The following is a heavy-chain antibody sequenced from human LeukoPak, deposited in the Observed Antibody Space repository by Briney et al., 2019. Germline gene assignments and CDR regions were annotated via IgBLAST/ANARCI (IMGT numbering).Heavy chain of an antibody. J-gene: IGHJ4*02. CDR1: GFTFSSYA. V-gene: IGHV3-23*01. Sequence: GGSLRLSCAASGFTFSSYAMSWVRQAPGNGLEWASAISGSGGSTYYADSVKGRFTISRDNSKNTLYLQMNSLRAEDTAVYYCANLDIAVAGTEETIDYWGQGTLVTVSS. CDR3: ANLDIAVAGTEETIDY. D-gene: IGHD6-19*01. CDR2: ISGSGGST.